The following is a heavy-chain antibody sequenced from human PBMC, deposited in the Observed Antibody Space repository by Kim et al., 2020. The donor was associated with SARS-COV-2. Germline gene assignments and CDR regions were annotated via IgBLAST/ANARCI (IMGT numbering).Heavy chain of an antibody. CDR3: ARGPTNIVVVPAAMRWDYYYYGMDV. CDR1: GYTFTSYA. CDR2: INAGNGNT. J-gene: IGHJ6*02. V-gene: IGHV1-3*01. Sequence: ASVKVSCKASGYTFTSYAMHWVRQAPGQRLEWMGWINAGNGNTKYSQKFQGRVTITRDTSASTAYMELSSLRSEDTAVYYCARGPTNIVVVPAAMRWDYYYYGMDVWGQGTTVTVSS. D-gene: IGHD2-2*01.